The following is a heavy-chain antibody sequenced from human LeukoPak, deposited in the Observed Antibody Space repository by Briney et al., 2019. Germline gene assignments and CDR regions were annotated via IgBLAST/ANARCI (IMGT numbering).Heavy chain of an antibody. J-gene: IGHJ4*02. Sequence: SETLSLTCTVSGGSISSSDYYWTWIRQSPGTGLEWIGYMDYSGSTAYNPSLKSRVTISIDTSKKQFSLELSSVTAADTAIYFCARRKRGSGGPFDYWGQGTLVTVSS. D-gene: IGHD6-19*01. CDR3: ARRKRGSGGPFDY. V-gene: IGHV4-61*05. CDR1: GGSISSSDYY. CDR2: MDYSGST.